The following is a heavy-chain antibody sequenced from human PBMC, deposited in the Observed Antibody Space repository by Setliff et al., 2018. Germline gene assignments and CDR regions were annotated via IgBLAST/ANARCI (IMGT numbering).Heavy chain of an antibody. CDR1: GGSISGYY. CDR2: ISTSGST. CDR3: VRSMPDTANFDY. J-gene: IGHJ4*02. Sequence: PSETLSLTCTVSGGSISGYYWSWIRQPAGKGLEWIGRISTSGSTNYNPSLKSRLTMSVDTSKNQFSLKVTSVTAADTAVYYCVRSMPDTANFDYWGQGTLVTGSS. D-gene: IGHD5-18*01. V-gene: IGHV4-4*07.